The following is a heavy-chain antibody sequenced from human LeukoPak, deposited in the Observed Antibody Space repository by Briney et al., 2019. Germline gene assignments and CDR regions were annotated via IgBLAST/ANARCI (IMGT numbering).Heavy chain of an antibody. D-gene: IGHD2-15*01. J-gene: IGHJ4*02. Sequence: PGGSLRLSCAASGFTFSSYWMSWVRQAPGKGLEWVANIKQDGSEKYYVDSVKGRITISRDNAKNSLYLQMNSLRAEDTAVYYCARRLRYCSGGSCYSYYFDYWGQGTLVTVSS. CDR3: ARRLRYCSGGSCYSYYFDY. CDR1: GFTFSSYW. CDR2: IKQDGSEK. V-gene: IGHV3-7*01.